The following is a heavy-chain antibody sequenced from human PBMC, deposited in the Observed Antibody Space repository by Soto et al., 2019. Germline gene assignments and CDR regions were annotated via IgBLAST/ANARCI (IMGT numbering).Heavy chain of an antibody. D-gene: IGHD2-21*02. CDR3: ARRSWGDPAGIDY. CDR2: TWYDGSNA. J-gene: IGHJ4*02. V-gene: IGHV3-33*01. Sequence: GGPLRLSCAASGFTFNIYGMHWVRQAPGRGLEWVAVTWYDGSNAYYADSAKGRFTISRDNSKNMLYLQMNSLRAEDTAVYYCARRSWGDPAGIDYWGQGTLVTVSS. CDR1: GFTFNIYG.